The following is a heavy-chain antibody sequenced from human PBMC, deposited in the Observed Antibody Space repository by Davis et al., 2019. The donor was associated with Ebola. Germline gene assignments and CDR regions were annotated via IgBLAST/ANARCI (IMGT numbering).Heavy chain of an antibody. D-gene: IGHD5-12*01. CDR2: ISYDGSNK. V-gene: IGHV3-30-3*01. CDR3: ARDREVATILRGHYYYYGMDV. CDR1: GFTFSSYA. J-gene: IGHJ6*02. Sequence: GESLKISCAASGFTFSSYAMHWVRQAPGKGLEWVAVISYDGSNKYYADSMKGRFTISRDNSKNTLYLQMNSLRAEDTAVYYCARDREVATILRGHYYYYGMDVWGQGTTVTVSS.